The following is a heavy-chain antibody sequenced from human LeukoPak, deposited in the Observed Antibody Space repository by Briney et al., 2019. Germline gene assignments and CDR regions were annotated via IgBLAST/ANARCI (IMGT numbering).Heavy chain of an antibody. CDR1: GFTVSSNY. D-gene: IGHD4-17*01. V-gene: IGHV3-53*01. Sequence: GSLRLSCAASGFTVSSNYMSWVRQAPGKGLEWVSVIYSGGSTYYADSVKGRFTISRDNSKNTLYLQMNSLRAEDTAVYYCARDGNDYGDYEYFQHWGQGTLVTVSS. CDR3: ARDGNDYGDYEYFQH. J-gene: IGHJ1*01. CDR2: IYSGGST.